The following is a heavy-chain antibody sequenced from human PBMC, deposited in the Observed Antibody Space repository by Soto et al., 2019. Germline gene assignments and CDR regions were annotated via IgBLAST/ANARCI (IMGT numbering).Heavy chain of an antibody. V-gene: IGHV1-69*01. CDR2: IMTLYAKP. CDR3: ASLNNWSCGDRRIDV. Sequence: QVQLVQSGAEVKKPGSSVKVSCKASGGTFNTYTISWVRQVPGQGLEWMGGIMTLYAKPTYAQPFLGRLTIASDEHTSTVYMELISLRSEDTALYYCASLNNWSCGDRRIDVWGRGAAVSVS. CDR1: GGTFNTYT. D-gene: IGHD1-26*01. J-gene: IGHJ6*02.